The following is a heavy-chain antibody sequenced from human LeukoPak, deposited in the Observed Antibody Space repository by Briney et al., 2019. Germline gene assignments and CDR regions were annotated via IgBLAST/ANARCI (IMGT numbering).Heavy chain of an antibody. CDR2: ISSGSSYI. CDR3: ARPPSEYSSSSGWFDP. CDR1: GFTFSSFS. Sequence: GGSLRLPCAASGFTFSSFSMNWVRQAPGKGLEWVSSISSGSSYIYYADSVKGRFTISRDNAKNSLYLQMNSLRAEDTAVYYCARPPSEYSSSSGWFDPWGQGTLVTVSS. D-gene: IGHD6-6*01. V-gene: IGHV3-21*01. J-gene: IGHJ5*02.